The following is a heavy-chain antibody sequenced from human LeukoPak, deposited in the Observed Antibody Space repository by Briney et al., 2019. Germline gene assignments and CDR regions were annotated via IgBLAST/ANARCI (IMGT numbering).Heavy chain of an antibody. Sequence: GGSLRLSCAASGFTFNNYWMSWVRQAPGKGLEWVANIKQDGIDKYYVESVKGRFTISRDNAKNSLYLQMNSLRAEDTAVYYCARGRYSSRSGGYYFDIWGQGTLVTVSS. CDR1: GFTFNNYW. J-gene: IGHJ4*02. CDR2: IKQDGIDK. CDR3: ARGRYSSRSGGYYFDI. V-gene: IGHV3-7*01. D-gene: IGHD2-2*01.